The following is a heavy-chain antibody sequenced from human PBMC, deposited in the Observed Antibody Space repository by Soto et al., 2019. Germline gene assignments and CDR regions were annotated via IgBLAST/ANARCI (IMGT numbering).Heavy chain of an antibody. D-gene: IGHD1-26*01. CDR3: AKYESGGIVGAKVLY. Sequence: PGGSLRLSCAASGFTFSSSAMSWVRQAPGKGLEWVSGISGSGGTTYYADSVKGQLTISRDNSKNTLYLQMNSLRAEDTALYYCAKYESGGIVGAKVLYWGQGTLVTVSS. J-gene: IGHJ4*02. V-gene: IGHV3-23*01. CDR1: GFTFSSSA. CDR2: ISGSGGTT.